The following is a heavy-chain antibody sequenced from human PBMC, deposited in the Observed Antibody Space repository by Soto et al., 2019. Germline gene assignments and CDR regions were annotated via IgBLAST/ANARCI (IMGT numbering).Heavy chain of an antibody. D-gene: IGHD4-17*01. CDR2: ISYDGSNK. J-gene: IGHJ4*02. CDR1: GFTFSSYA. Sequence: QVQLVASGGGVVQPGRSLRLSCAASGFTFSSYAMHWVRQAPGKGLEWVAVISYDGSNKYYADSVKGRFTISRDNSKNTLYLQMNSLRAEDTAVYYCARDRDRPPTVVTPGHYFDYWGQGTLVTVSS. V-gene: IGHV3-30-3*01. CDR3: ARDRDRPPTVVTPGHYFDY.